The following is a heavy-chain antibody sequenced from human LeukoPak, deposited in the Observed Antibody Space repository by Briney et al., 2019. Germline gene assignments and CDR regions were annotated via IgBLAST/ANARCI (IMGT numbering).Heavy chain of an antibody. CDR2: IYHSGST. CDR1: GGSISSSNW. J-gene: IGHJ6*02. Sequence: SGTLSLTCAVSGGSISSSNWWSWVRQPPGKGLEWIGEIYHSGSTNYNPSLKSRVTISVDKSKNQFSLKLSSVTAADTAVYYCARDVHSISCYISWLSPCYYYGMDVWGQGTTVTVSS. V-gene: IGHV4-4*02. D-gene: IGHD2-2*02. CDR3: ARDVHSISCYISWLSPCYYYGMDV.